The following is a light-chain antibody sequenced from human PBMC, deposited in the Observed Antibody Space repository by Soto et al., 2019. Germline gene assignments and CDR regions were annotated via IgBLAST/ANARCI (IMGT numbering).Light chain of an antibody. CDR3: KQYGSSLST. Sequence: EIVLTQSPGTLSLSPGETAALSCRASQSVSSRYLAWYQQKSGQAPRLLIYATYSRATDIQDRFIGYGSGTDFTLTIRGLEPEDFAVYYCKQYGSSLSTFGQGTKVDI. V-gene: IGKV3-20*01. CDR2: ATY. CDR1: QSVSSRY. J-gene: IGKJ1*01.